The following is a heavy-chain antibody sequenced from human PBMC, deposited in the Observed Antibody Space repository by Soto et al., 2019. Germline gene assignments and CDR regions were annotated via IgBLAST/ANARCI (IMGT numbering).Heavy chain of an antibody. V-gene: IGHV3-30*18. D-gene: IGHD5-12*01. J-gene: IGHJ4*02. Sequence: GGSLRLSCAASGFTFSSYGMHWVRQAPGKGLEWVAVISYDGSNKYYADSVKGRFTISRDNSKNTLYLQMNSLRAEDTAVYYCAKDRRWLRDRIDYWGQGTLVTVSS. CDR3: AKDRRWLRDRIDY. CDR2: ISYDGSNK. CDR1: GFTFSSYG.